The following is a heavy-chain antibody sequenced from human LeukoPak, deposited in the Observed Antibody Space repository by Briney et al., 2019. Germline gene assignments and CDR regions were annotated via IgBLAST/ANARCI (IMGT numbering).Heavy chain of an antibody. CDR2: IKQDGSEK. D-gene: IGHD4-11*01. Sequence: GGSLSLSCAASGFTFRNYWIQWVRQAPGARLELVANIKQDGSEKYYVDSVKGRFTISRDNARNSLDLQMNSLSVEDSAVYYCATSPRSNGRRWGQGTLVTVSS. CDR1: GFTFRNYW. V-gene: IGHV3-7*01. J-gene: IGHJ4*02. CDR3: ATSPRSNGRR.